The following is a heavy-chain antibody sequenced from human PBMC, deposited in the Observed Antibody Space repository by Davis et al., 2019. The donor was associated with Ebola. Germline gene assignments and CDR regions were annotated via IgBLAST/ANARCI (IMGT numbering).Heavy chain of an antibody. CDR3: ARDDLSGLIDP. CDR1: GGTFSSYA. CDR2: INPKSGAT. V-gene: IGHV1-2*02. J-gene: IGHJ5*02. D-gene: IGHD1-26*01. Sequence: ASVKVSCKASGGTFSSYAISWVRQAPGQGLEWMGWINPKSGATNYAQKFQGRVTMTRYTSISTAHMELSRLRSDDTAVYYCARDDLSGLIDPWGQGTLVTVSS.